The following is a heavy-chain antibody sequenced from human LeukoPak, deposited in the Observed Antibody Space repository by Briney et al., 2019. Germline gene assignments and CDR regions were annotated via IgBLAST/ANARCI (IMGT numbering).Heavy chain of an antibody. CDR3: ARDLGGGRGYFGIDV. Sequence: GGPLRLPCAAPGFIFWNCWSIWVHQAPGKGLDWVAKKKEVGIEVDYVVSVKGRFTISRDNAKNSLYLQVNSLRAEDTAVYYCARDLGGGRGYFGIDVWGQGTTVTVSS. D-gene: IGHD3-16*01. V-gene: IGHV3-7*01. CDR2: KKEVGIEV. J-gene: IGHJ6*02. CDR1: GFIFWNCW.